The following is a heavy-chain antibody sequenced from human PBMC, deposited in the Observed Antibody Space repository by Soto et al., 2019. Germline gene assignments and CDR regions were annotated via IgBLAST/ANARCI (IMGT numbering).Heavy chain of an antibody. D-gene: IGHD6-13*01. Sequence: SETLSLTCTVSGGSISSYYWSWIRQPPGKGLEWIGYIYYSGSTNYNPSLKSRVTISVDTSKNQFSLKLSSVTAADTAVYYCARLAAADNWFAPWGQGTLVIGSS. CDR1: GGSISSYY. CDR2: IYYSGST. CDR3: ARLAAADNWFAP. V-gene: IGHV4-59*01. J-gene: IGHJ5*02.